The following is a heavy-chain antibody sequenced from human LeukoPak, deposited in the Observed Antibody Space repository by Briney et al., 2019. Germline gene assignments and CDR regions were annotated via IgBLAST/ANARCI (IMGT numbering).Heavy chain of an antibody. V-gene: IGHV3-33*01. CDR1: GFTFSSYG. Sequence: GGSLSLSCAASGFTFSSYGMHWVRQAPGKGLEWVAVIWYDGSNKYYADSVKGRFTISRDNSKNTLYLQMNSLRAEDTAVYYCARDQGNSLGVILDYWGQGTLVTVSS. CDR2: IWYDGSNK. J-gene: IGHJ4*02. D-gene: IGHD1-7*01. CDR3: ARDQGNSLGVILDY.